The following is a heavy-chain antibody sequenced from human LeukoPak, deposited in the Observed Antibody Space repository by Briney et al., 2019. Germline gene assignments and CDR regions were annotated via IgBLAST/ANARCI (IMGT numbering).Heavy chain of an antibody. Sequence: GRSLRLSCAASGFTFSSYGMHWVRQAPCKGLEWVAVISYDGSNKYYADSVKGRFTISRDNSKNTLYLQMNSLRAEDTAVYYCAKDYDGVGDYWGQGTLVTVSS. D-gene: IGHD3-16*01. CDR3: AKDYDGVGDY. V-gene: IGHV3-30*18. CDR2: ISYDGSNK. J-gene: IGHJ4*02. CDR1: GFTFSSYG.